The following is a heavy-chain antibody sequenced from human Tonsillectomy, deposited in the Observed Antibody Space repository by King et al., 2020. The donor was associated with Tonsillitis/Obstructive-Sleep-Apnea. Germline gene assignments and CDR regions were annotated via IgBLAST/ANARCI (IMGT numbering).Heavy chain of an antibody. CDR1: GFTFSSFW. J-gene: IGHJ3*02. CDR3: ARVWEYYESSGYRAFDI. D-gene: IGHD3-22*01. CDR2: IKEDGSEK. Sequence: VQLVESGGGLVQPGGSLRLSCAASGFTFSSFWMTWVRQAPGKGLEWVANIKEDGSEKYYVDSVKGRFTISRDNAKNSLYLQMNSLRAEDTAVYYCARVWEYYESSGYRAFDIWGQGTMVTVSP. V-gene: IGHV3-7*03.